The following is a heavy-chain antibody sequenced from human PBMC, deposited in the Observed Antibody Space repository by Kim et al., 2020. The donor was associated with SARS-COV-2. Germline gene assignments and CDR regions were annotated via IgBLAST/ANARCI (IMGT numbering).Heavy chain of an antibody. Sequence: ASVKVSCKVSGYTLTELSMHWVRQAPGKGLEWMGGFDPEDGETIYAQKFQGRVTMTEDTSTDTAYMELSSLRSEDTAVYYCATAPYIVVVTDSTYYYYGMDVWGQGTTVTVSS. V-gene: IGHV1-24*01. CDR2: FDPEDGET. CDR3: ATAPYIVVVTDSTYYYYGMDV. J-gene: IGHJ6*02. D-gene: IGHD2-21*02. CDR1: GYTLTELS.